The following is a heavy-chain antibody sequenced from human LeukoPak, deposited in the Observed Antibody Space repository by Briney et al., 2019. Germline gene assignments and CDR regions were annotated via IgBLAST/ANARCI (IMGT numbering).Heavy chain of an antibody. Sequence: GRSLRLSCAVSGFTFSSYAMHWVRQAPGKGLEWMSVISYDGSNKYFADSVKGRFTISRDNSKNTLYLQMNSLRAEDTAVYYCARGVRRRPDAFDIWGQGTMVTVSS. J-gene: IGHJ3*02. CDR1: GFTFSSYA. CDR3: ARGVRRRPDAFDI. CDR2: ISYDGSNK. V-gene: IGHV3-30*04. D-gene: IGHD6-25*01.